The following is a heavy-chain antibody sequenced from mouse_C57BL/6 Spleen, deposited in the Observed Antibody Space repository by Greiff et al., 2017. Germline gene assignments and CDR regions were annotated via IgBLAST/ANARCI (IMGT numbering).Heavy chain of an antibody. CDR3: ARNYGSSYQYYFDY. V-gene: IGHV1-50*01. J-gene: IGHJ2*01. D-gene: IGHD1-1*01. CDR2: IDPSGSYT. CDR1: GYTFTSYW. Sequence: QVQLQQPGAELVKPGASVKLSCKASGYTFTSYWMQWVNQRPGQGLEWIGEIDPSGSYTNYNQKFKGKATLTVDTSSSTAYMQLSSLTSEDSAVYYCARNYGSSYQYYFDYWGQGTTLTVSS.